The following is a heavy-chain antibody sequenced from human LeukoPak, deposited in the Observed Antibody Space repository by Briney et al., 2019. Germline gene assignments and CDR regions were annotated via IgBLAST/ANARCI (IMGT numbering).Heavy chain of an antibody. CDR2: ISYDGSNK. CDR1: GFTFSSYA. D-gene: IGHD1-1*01. Sequence: GGSLRLSCAASGFTFSSYAMYWVRQAPGKGLEWVAVISYDGSNKYYADSVKGRFTISRDNSKNTLYLQMNRLRADDTAVYYCAKGIPWRGDCFDLWGQGTLVTVSS. V-gene: IGHV3-30-3*01. CDR3: AKGIPWRGDCFDL. J-gene: IGHJ4*02.